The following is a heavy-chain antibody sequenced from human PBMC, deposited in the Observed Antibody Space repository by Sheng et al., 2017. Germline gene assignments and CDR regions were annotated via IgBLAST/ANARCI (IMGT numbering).Heavy chain of an antibody. CDR2: IYSGGST. Sequence: EVQLVESGGGLVQPGGSLRLSCAASGFTVSSNYMSWVRQAPGKGLEWVSVIYSGGSTYYADSVKGRFTISRDNSKNTLYLQMNSLRAEDTAVYYCARWPAAAGYYYYYMDVWGKGTTVTVSS. CDR3: ARWPAAAGYYYYYMDV. D-gene: IGHD6-13*01. V-gene: IGHV3-66*02. J-gene: IGHJ6*03. CDR1: GFTVSSNY.